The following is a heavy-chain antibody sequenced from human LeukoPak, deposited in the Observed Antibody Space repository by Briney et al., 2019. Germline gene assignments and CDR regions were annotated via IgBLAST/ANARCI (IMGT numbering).Heavy chain of an antibody. D-gene: IGHD1-26*01. CDR3: AKTTRPLGALDY. V-gene: IGHV3-23*01. Sequence: GGSLRLSCAASGFTFNNWAMNWVRQAPGKGLEWVSGISDRGDSTKYADSVKGRFTISRDNSKNTLYLQMNSLNVEDTAVYFCAKTTRPLGALDYWGQGTLVTVSS. J-gene: IGHJ4*02. CDR2: ISDRGDST. CDR1: GFTFNNWA.